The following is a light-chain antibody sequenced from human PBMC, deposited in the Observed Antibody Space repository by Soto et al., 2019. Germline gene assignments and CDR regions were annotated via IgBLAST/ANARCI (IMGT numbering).Light chain of an antibody. CDR2: DAS. CDR3: QQFNSNPLT. CDR1: QDVSTA. V-gene: IGKV1-13*02. J-gene: IGKJ4*01. Sequence: AIHLTQSPSSLSASVGDRVTITCRASQDVSTALAWYRQKPGKTPDLLIYDASTLQSGVPCMFSGSGSGTDFTLTISSLHPEDVAHYYCQQFNSNPLTFGGGTKVQIK.